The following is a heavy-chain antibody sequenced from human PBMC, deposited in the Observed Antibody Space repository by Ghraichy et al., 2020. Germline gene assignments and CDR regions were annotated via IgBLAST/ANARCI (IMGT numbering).Heavy chain of an antibody. CDR1: GGSISNSNW. V-gene: IGHV4/OR15-8*01. J-gene: IGHJ6*02. CDR2: IYETGSP. D-gene: IGHD2-21*01. Sequence: ETLSLTCAVSGGSISNSNWWSWVRQPPGKGLEWIGKIYETGSPNYIPSLKSRVTISIDKSKNQFSLDLTSVTAADTAVYFCARGLGDYYYYGMDVWGQGTTVTVSS. CDR3: ARGLGDYYYYGMDV.